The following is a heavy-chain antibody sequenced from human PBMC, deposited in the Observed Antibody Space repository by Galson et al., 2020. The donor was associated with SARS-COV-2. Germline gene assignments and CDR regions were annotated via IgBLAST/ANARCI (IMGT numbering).Heavy chain of an antibody. Sequence: AGSVKVSCKASGYNFNTYDITWVRQAPGQGLEWMGGISVYNGDTNYAQTLQGRVTMTRDTATNTAYMELRSLRSDDTAVYYCARERRGVLVGHSYQGYYYFYMDVWGKGTTVTVSS. CDR3: ARERRGVLVGHSYQGYYYFYMDV. CDR2: ISVYNGDT. V-gene: IGHV1-18*04. CDR1: GYNFNTYD. D-gene: IGHD3-9*01. J-gene: IGHJ6*03.